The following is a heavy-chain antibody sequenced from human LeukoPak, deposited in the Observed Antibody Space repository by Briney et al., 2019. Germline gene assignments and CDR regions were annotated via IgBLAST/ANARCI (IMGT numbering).Heavy chain of an antibody. CDR1: GFTFSSYS. Sequence: GGSLRLSCAASGFTFSSYSMNWVRQAPGKGLEWVSYISSSSSTIYYADSVKGRFTISRDNAKNSLYLQMNSLRAEDTAVYYCARLTYDSSGYFDYWGQGTLVTVSS. CDR3: ARLTYDSSGYFDY. J-gene: IGHJ4*02. D-gene: IGHD3-22*01. CDR2: ISSSSSTI. V-gene: IGHV3-48*04.